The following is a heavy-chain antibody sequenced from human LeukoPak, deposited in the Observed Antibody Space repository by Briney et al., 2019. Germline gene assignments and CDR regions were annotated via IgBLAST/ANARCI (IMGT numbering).Heavy chain of an antibody. V-gene: IGHV3-30*02. D-gene: IGHD4-17*01. CDR3: AKDKNDYGDYYYMDV. CDR2: IGHDGNHK. CDR1: GVTFSSYG. Sequence: GGSLRLSCAASGVTFSSYGMHWVRQAPGKGLEWVAFIGHDGNHKNCADSVKGRFTISRDNSKNTLSLQMNSLRAEDTAVYYCAKDKNDYGDYYYMDVWGKGTTVTVSS. J-gene: IGHJ6*03.